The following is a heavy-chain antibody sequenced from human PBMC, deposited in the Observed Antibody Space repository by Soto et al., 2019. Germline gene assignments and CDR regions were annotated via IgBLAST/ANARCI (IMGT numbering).Heavy chain of an antibody. Sequence: QVQLAQSGAEVKKPGSSVKVSFKASEGTFSSFAITWVRQAPGQGLEWRGGIIPIFGTANYAQKFQARVTITADESTSTAYMELSSLRSEDTAVYYCARDRGPSSGYYPYWFDPWGQGTLVTVSS. J-gene: IGHJ5*02. V-gene: IGHV1-69*12. CDR1: EGTFSSFA. CDR3: ARDRGPSSGYYPYWFDP. CDR2: IIPIFGTA. D-gene: IGHD3-22*01.